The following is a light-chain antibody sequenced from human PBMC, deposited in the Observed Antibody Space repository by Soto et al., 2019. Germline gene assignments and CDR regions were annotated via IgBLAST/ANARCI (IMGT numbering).Light chain of an antibody. CDR1: QSVSSSY. V-gene: IGKV3-20*01. CDR3: QQYGSFWT. Sequence: IVLKKSPGTLSLSPGERATLSCRASQSVSSSYLAWYQQKPGQAPRLLIYGASSRATGIPDRFSGSGSGTDFTLTISRLEPEDFAVYYCQQYGSFWTFGQGTKVDIK. CDR2: GAS. J-gene: IGKJ1*01.